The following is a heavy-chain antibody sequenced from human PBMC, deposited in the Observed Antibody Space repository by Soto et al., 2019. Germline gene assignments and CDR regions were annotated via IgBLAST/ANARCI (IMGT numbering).Heavy chain of an antibody. CDR2: ISYVGSNE. D-gene: IGHD3-16*01. CDR3: AKVRLRDYSVAYVFDY. CDR1: GFTFNRYG. J-gene: IGHJ4*02. Sequence: QVQLVESGGGVVQPGRSLRLSCAASGFTFNRYGMHWVRQAPGKGLEWVAMISYVGSNEYYADSVKGRFTISRDNSKNTLYLQMNGLSAEDTAVYYCAKVRLRDYSVAYVFDYWGQGTLVTVSS. V-gene: IGHV3-30*18.